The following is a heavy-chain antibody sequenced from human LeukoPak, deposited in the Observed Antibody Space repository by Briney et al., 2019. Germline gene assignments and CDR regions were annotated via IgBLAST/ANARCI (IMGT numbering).Heavy chain of an antibody. CDR2: INSDGSGT. Sequence: GGSLRLSCAASGFSFSSYWMHWVRQAPGKGLVWVSRINSDGSGTSYADSVKGRFTFSRDNAKNTLYLQMSSLRDEDTAVYYCARAGGSGSIEYFQKWGQGTLVTVSS. J-gene: IGHJ1*01. CDR3: ARAGGSGSIEYFQK. D-gene: IGHD3-10*01. V-gene: IGHV3-74*01. CDR1: GFSFSSYW.